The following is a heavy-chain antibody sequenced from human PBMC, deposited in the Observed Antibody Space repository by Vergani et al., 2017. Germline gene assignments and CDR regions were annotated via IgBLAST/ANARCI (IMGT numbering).Heavy chain of an antibody. CDR2: INSKSGAT. D-gene: IGHD2-15*01. J-gene: IGHJ3*01. Sequence: QVQLLQSGSELKKPGASVRVSCKGYGYFFSGYFMHWVRQAPGQGLEWMGWINSKSGATNSAQKFQGRVTLTRDTTISTAYMELSSLTSDDTAVYYCAAAVVVDAFDVWAQGTMVTVSP. V-gene: IGHV1-2*02. CDR1: GYFFSGYF. CDR3: AAAVVVDAFDV.